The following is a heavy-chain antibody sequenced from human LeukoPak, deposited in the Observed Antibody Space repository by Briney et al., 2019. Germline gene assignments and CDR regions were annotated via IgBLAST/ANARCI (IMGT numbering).Heavy chain of an antibody. D-gene: IGHD2-2*01. CDR3: ARNRSPRYIVVAPGNYMDV. CDR2: INPNSGGT. V-gene: IGHV1-2*02. J-gene: IGHJ6*03. CDR1: GYTFTSYY. Sequence: RGASVKVSCKASGYTFTSYYMHWVRQAPGQGLEWMGWINPNSGGTNYAQKFQGRVTMTRDTSISTAYMELSRLRSDDTAVYYCARNRSPRYIVVAPGNYMDVWGKGTTVTVSS.